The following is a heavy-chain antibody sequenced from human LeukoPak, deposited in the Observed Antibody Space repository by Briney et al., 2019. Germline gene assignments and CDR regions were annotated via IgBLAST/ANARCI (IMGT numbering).Heavy chain of an antibody. CDR1: GYTFTSYG. CDR2: ISAYNGNT. J-gene: IGHJ6*02. CDR3: ARVREYQLLVTDYGMDV. Sequence: ASVKVSCKASGYTFTSYGISWVRQAPGQGLEWMGWISAYNGNTNYAQKLQGRVTMTTDTSTSTAYMELRSLRSDDTAVYYCARVREYQLLVTDYGMDVWGQGTTVTVSS. V-gene: IGHV1-18*01. D-gene: IGHD2-2*01.